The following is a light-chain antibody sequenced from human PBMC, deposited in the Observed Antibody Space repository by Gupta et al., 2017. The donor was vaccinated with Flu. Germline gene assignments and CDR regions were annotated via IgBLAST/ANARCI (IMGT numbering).Light chain of an antibody. CDR3: QSYESSVPQVV. CDR2: EDN. J-gene: IGLJ3*02. CDR1: SGNNTRKC. Sequence: TISCTRRSGNNTRKCVKCYRQRPSSATTTVIYEDNKRPSGDPGRFSGSIASSSNSASLTISGLKTEDEADYYCQSYESSVPQVVFGGGTKLTVL. V-gene: IGLV6-57*03.